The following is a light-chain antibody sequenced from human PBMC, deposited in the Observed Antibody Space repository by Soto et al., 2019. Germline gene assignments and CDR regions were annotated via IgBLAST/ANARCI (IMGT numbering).Light chain of an antibody. CDR1: QSVSDK. J-gene: IGKJ2*01. V-gene: IGKV3-15*01. CDR2: HAS. CDR3: HQYNSWPPGT. Sequence: EIVMTQSPATVSVPPGERATLSCRASQSVSDKLAWYQQKPGQAPRLLIYHASARATGIPARFSGSGSGTEFTLTISSLQSEDFALYYCHQYNSWPPGTFGQGTKVDIK.